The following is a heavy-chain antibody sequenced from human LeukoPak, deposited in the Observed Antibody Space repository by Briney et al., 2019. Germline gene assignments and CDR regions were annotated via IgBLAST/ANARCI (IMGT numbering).Heavy chain of an antibody. V-gene: IGHV4-34*01. CDR2: INHSGST. Sequence: PSETLSLTCAVYGGSFSVYYWSWIRQPPGKGLEWIGEINHSGSTNYNPSLKSRVTISVDTSKNQFSLKLSSVIAADTAVYYCARYSRGVGAASDYWGQGTLVTVSS. D-gene: IGHD2-15*01. J-gene: IGHJ4*02. CDR3: ARYSRGVGAASDY. CDR1: GGSFSVYY.